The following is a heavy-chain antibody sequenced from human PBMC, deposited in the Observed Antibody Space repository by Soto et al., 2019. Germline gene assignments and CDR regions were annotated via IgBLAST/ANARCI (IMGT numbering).Heavy chain of an antibody. CDR1: GFTFSSHW. D-gene: IGHD2-15*01. Sequence: PGGSLRLSCVASGFTFSSHWMHWVRHVPGKGLVWVSRINSDGSSIHYEDSVKGRFTISRDNAKNTLYLQLNSLRAEDTAVYHCASGRPDFEPASYQPGFDSWGQGTLFTVSS. CDR3: ASGRPDFEPASYQPGFDS. V-gene: IGHV3-74*01. J-gene: IGHJ4*02. CDR2: INSDGSSI.